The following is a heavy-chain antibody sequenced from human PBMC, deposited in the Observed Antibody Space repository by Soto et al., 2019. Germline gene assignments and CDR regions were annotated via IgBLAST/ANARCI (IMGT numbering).Heavy chain of an antibody. Sequence: ASVKVSCKESGYRFTAYFMYRVRQAPGQGLEWMGIVHPSGGSTNYAQKFQGRVAMTWDTSTSTDYMELSSLRSDDTAVYYCARAPYSSSSFFFDYWGQGTPVTVSS. D-gene: IGHD6-6*01. CDR2: VHPSGGST. CDR1: GYRFTAYF. V-gene: IGHV1-46*01. J-gene: IGHJ4*02. CDR3: ARAPYSSSSFFFDY.